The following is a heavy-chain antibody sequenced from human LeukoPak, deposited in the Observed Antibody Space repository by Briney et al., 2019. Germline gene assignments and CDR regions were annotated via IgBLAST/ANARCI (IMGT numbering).Heavy chain of an antibody. CDR3: ARVDSSSWYDYYYMDV. CDR2: IYHSGST. CDR1: GYSISNGYY. Sequence: PSETLSLTCTVSGYSISNGYYWGWIRQPPGKGLDWIGSIYHSGSTYYNPSLKSRVTISVDTSKNQFSLKLSSVTAADTAVYYCARVDSSSWYDYYYMDVWSKGTTVTVSS. V-gene: IGHV4-38-2*02. D-gene: IGHD6-13*01. J-gene: IGHJ6*03.